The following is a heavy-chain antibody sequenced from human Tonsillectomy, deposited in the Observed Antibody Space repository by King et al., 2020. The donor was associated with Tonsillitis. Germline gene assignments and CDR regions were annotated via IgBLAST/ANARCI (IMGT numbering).Heavy chain of an antibody. D-gene: IGHD3-10*01. CDR2: LIPLFGTG. Sequence: VQLVESGAEVKKPGSSVKVSCKVSGGTFSSYAISWVRQAPGQGLEWMGGLIPLFGTGNYAQKFQGRVTITADKSTTTVSMELSGLRYEDTAVYYCAGDNVRFSFPPNLYFQPWGRWPLGTVS. CDR1: GGTFSSYA. CDR3: AGDNVRFSFPPNLYFQP. V-gene: IGHV1-69*06. J-gene: IGHJ2*01.